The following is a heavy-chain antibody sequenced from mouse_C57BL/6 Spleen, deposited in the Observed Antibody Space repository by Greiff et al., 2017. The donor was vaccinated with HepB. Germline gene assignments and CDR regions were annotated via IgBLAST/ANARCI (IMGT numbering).Heavy chain of an antibody. V-gene: IGHV5-12*01. CDR2: ISNGGGST. D-gene: IGHD3-2*02. J-gene: IGHJ4*01. CDR1: GFTFSDYY. CDR3: ARHGGGSGHYAMDY. Sequence: EVKLMESGGGLVQPGGSLKLSCAASGFTFSDYYMYWVRQTPEKRLEWVAYISNGGGSTYYPDTVKGRFTISRDNAKNTLYLHMSRLKSEDTAMYYCARHGGGSGHYAMDYWGQGTSVTVSS.